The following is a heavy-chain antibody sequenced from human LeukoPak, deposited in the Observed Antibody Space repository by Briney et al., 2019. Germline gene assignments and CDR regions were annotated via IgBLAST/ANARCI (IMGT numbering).Heavy chain of an antibody. J-gene: IGHJ4*02. Sequence: GRSLRLSCAASGFTFSSYAMHWVRQAPGKGLEWVAVISYDGSNKYYADSVKGRFTISRDNSKNTLYLQMNSLRAEDTAVYYCARDSAAARTRPVLHYWGQGTLVTVSS. CDR1: GFTFSSYA. CDR3: ARDSAAARTRPVLHY. CDR2: ISYDGSNK. V-gene: IGHV3-30*04. D-gene: IGHD2-2*01.